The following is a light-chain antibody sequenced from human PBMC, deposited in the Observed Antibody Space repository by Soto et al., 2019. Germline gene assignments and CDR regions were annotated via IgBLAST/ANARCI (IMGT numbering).Light chain of an antibody. CDR3: SSYAGGNNIMV. J-gene: IGLJ2*01. Sequence: QSVLTQPPSASGSPGQSVTISCTGTSSDVGAYNYVSWYQQEPGKAPKLMIYAVNKRPSGVPDRFSGSKSGNTASLTVSGLRAADEADYFCSSYAGGNNIMVFGGGTQLTVL. V-gene: IGLV2-8*01. CDR2: AVN. CDR1: SSDVGAYNY.